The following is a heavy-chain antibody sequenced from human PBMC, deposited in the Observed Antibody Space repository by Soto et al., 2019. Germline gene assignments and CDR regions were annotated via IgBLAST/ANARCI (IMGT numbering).Heavy chain of an antibody. CDR1: GFTFSSYS. CDR3: ARVYDILTGYYLDY. D-gene: IGHD3-9*01. CDR2: ISSSSSTI. J-gene: IGHJ4*02. Sequence: GGSLRLSCAASGFTFSSYSMNWVRQAPGKGLEWVSYISSSSSTIYYADSVKGRFTISRDNAKNSLYLQMNSLRDEDTAVYYCARVYDILTGYYLDYWGQGTLVTVSS. V-gene: IGHV3-48*02.